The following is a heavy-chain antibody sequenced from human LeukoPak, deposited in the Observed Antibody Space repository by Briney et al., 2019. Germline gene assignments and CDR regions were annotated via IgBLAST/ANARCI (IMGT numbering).Heavy chain of an antibody. J-gene: IGHJ5*02. Sequence: PSETLSLTRTVSGYSISSGYYWGWIRQPPGKGLEWIGSIYHSGSTYYNPSLKSRVTISVDTSKNQFSLKLSSVTAADTAVYYCARGPILLWFGEFNNWFDPWGQGTLVTVSS. D-gene: IGHD3-10*01. CDR2: IYHSGST. CDR1: GYSISSGYY. CDR3: ARGPILLWFGEFNNWFDP. V-gene: IGHV4-38-2*02.